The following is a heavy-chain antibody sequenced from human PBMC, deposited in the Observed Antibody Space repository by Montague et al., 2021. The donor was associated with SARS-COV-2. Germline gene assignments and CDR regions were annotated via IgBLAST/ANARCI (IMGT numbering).Heavy chain of an antibody. CDR1: GGSITGYY. Sequence: SETRSLTCTVSGGSITGYYWSWLRRSPGKGLEWIAYIYDGGAVNYNPSLGSRVTISTDTSKNQLSLKVNSVTVADTAVYYCVRDHPYGGPRGAYDIWGQGTGVTVSS. J-gene: IGHJ3*02. CDR3: VRDHPYGGPRGAYDI. D-gene: IGHD4-23*01. CDR2: IYDGGAV. V-gene: IGHV4-59*01.